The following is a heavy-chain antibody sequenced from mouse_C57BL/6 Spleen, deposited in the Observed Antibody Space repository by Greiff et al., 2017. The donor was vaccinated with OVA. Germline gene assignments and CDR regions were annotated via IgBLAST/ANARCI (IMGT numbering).Heavy chain of an antibody. V-gene: IGHV1-54*01. CDR1: GYAFTNYL. Sequence: ESGAELVRPGTSVKVSCKASGYAFTNYLIEWVKQRPGQGLEWIGVINPGSGGTNYNEKFKGTATLTADKSSSTAYMQLSSLTSEDSAVYVCARGYDGYCGGFAYWGQGTLVTVSA. CDR3: ARGYDGYCGGFAY. D-gene: IGHD2-3*01. J-gene: IGHJ3*01. CDR2: INPGSGGT.